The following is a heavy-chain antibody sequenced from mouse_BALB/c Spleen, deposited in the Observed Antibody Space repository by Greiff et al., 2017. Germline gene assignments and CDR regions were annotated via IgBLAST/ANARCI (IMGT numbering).Heavy chain of an antibody. V-gene: IGHV5-4*02. D-gene: IGHD1-1*01. J-gene: IGHJ4*01. CDR3: ARDYYGTSYCYAMDY. CDR2: ISAGGSYT. Sequence: EVQLVESGGGLVKPGGSLKLSCAASGFTFSDYYMYWVRQTPEKRLEWVATISAGGSYTYYPHSVKGRFTISRDNTKNNLYLQMSSLKSEDTAMYYCARDYYGTSYCYAMDYWGQGTSVTVSS. CDR1: GFTFSDYY.